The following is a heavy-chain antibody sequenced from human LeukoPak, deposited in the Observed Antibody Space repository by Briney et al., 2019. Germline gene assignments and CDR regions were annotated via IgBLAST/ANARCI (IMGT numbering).Heavy chain of an antibody. CDR3: GKTDIYFNPIDY. Sequence: SETLSLTCAVYGGSFTGHYWSWIRQPPGKGLQWIGEINHGGRTNYNPSLKTRVAISADPSKNQFSLSVTSVTAADTAIYYCGKTDIYFNPIDYWGPGSLVTVSS. V-gene: IGHV4-34*01. J-gene: IGHJ4*02. CDR2: INHGGRT. CDR1: GGSFTGHY. D-gene: IGHD3-9*01.